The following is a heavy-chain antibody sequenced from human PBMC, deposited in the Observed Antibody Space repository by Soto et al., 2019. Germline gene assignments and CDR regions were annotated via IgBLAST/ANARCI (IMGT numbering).Heavy chain of an antibody. CDR2: ISGSGAST. V-gene: IGHV3-23*01. D-gene: IGHD4-17*01. Sequence: VQVLESGGGLVPPGGSLRLSCAASGFIFGSNAMTWVRLAPGKGLEWVSGISGSGASTYYADSVKGRFTISRDNSKNTLYLQMDSLRAEDTAVYYCAKGSQRNYGDPFDYWGQGTLVTVSS. CDR1: GFIFGSNA. CDR3: AKGSQRNYGDPFDY. J-gene: IGHJ4*02.